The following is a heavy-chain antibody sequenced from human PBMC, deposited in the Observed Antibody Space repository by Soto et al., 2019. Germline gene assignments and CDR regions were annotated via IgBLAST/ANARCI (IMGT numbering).Heavy chain of an antibody. CDR2: INAANGDT. Sequence: GAPAKVSCTASGYTFSIYGIPWVLQAPGQRLEWMGWINAANGDTKYSPKFQGRVTITRDTSASTAYMELSSLRSEDTAVYYCVRRHVSATGIDWFDPWGQGTLVTVSS. D-gene: IGHD6-13*01. CDR3: VRRHVSATGIDWFDP. CDR1: GYTFSIYG. J-gene: IGHJ5*02. V-gene: IGHV1-3*01.